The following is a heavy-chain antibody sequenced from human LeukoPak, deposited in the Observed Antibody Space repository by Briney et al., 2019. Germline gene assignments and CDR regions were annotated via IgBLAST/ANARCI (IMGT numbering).Heavy chain of an antibody. CDR1: GFSFTTYG. CDR2: ISYDGRNQ. J-gene: IGHJ4*02. CDR3: VKDRTINGRSSPFDS. D-gene: IGHD1-26*01. V-gene: IGHV3-30*18. Sequence: GTSLRLSCAASGFSFTTYGMHWVRQAPLKGLEWLAAISYDGRNQNYADSAKGRFTIFRDNSQNTLYLQMNSLRAEDTALYYCVKDRTINGRSSPFDSWGQGTLVTVSS.